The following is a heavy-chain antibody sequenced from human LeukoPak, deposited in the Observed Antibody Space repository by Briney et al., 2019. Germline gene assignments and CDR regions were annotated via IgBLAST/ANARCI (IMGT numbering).Heavy chain of an antibody. Sequence: PSETLSLTCTVSGGSISSSSYYWGWIRQPPVKGLEWIGNIYYSGSTNYNPSLKSRVTISVDTSKNQFSLKLSSVPAADTAVYYCARGVRIAVAGNIDYWGQGTLVTVSS. CDR2: IYYSGST. CDR1: GGSISSSSYY. D-gene: IGHD6-19*01. CDR3: ARGVRIAVAGNIDY. V-gene: IGHV4-39*07. J-gene: IGHJ4*02.